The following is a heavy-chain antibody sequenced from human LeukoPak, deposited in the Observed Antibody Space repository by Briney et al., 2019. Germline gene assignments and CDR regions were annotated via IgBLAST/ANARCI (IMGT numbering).Heavy chain of an antibody. J-gene: IGHJ3*02. D-gene: IGHD1-26*01. Sequence: ASVKVSCKASGHTFTSYYFHWVRQAPGQGLEWMGIINPSGGTTSYAQKFQGRVTMTRDTSTSTVYTEVSSLRSEDTAVYYCARDPGSYRAFDIWGQGTMVTVSS. CDR1: GHTFTSYY. V-gene: IGHV1-46*01. CDR3: ARDPGSYRAFDI. CDR2: INPSGGTT.